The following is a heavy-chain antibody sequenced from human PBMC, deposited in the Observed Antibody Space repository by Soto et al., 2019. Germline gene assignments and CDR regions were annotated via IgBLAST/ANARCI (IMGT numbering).Heavy chain of an antibody. CDR2: IYYSGST. Sequence: SETLSLTCTVSGGSISSYYWSWIRQSPGKGLEWIGYIYYSGSTDYDPSLKSRVTISVDTSKNQFSLKLSSVTAADTAVYYCARRWGTYFDFWGQGTLVTVS. CDR1: GGSISSYY. D-gene: IGHD7-27*01. J-gene: IGHJ4*02. CDR3: ARRWGTYFDF. V-gene: IGHV4-59*01.